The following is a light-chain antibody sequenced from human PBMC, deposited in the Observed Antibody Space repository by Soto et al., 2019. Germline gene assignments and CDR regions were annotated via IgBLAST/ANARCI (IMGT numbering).Light chain of an antibody. CDR2: EVS. CDR1: SSDVGGYIY. Sequence: QSALTQPASVSGSPGQSITISCTGTSSDVGGYIYVSWYQQHPGKAPKLMIYEVSSRPSGVSNRFSGSKSGNTASLTISGLQAEDEADYYCSSYTSSSTYGFGAGTKLTVL. J-gene: IGLJ1*01. CDR3: SSYTSSSTYG. V-gene: IGLV2-14*01.